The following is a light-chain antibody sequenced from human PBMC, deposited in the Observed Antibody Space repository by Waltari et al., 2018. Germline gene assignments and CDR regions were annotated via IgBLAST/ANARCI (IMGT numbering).Light chain of an antibody. CDR3: SSFAGTDNWM. J-gene: IGLJ3*02. Sequence: QSALTQAPSASGSPGQSVTISCTRTISDVGSYNYVSWFQQHPGKAPKLMIYEVIKRPSVIPVRFSGSKSGNTAFLAVSGLQAEDEADYYCSSFAGTDNWMFGGGTKLTVL. V-gene: IGLV2-8*01. CDR1: ISDVGSYNY. CDR2: EVI.